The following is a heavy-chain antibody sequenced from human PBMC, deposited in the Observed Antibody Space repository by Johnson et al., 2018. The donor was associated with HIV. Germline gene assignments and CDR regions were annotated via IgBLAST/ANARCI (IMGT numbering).Heavy chain of an antibody. Sequence: QVQLVESGGGVVQPGRSLRLSCAASGFTFSSYGMHWVRQAPGKGLEWVAVISYDGSNKYYADSVKGRFTISRDNSKNTLYLKMNSLRAEDTAVYYCARTVTTLSGAFDIWGQGTMVTVSS. CDR2: ISYDGSNK. V-gene: IGHV3-30*03. CDR1: GFTFSSYG. D-gene: IGHD4-17*01. J-gene: IGHJ3*02. CDR3: ARTVTTLSGAFDI.